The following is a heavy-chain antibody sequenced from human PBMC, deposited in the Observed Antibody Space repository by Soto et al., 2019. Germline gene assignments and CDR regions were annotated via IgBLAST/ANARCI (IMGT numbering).Heavy chain of an antibody. CDR1: DDSITSGAYY. J-gene: IGHJ4*02. D-gene: IGHD3-10*01. V-gene: IGHV4-39*01. Sequence: HLQLQESGPGLVKPSETLSLTCTVSDDSITSGAYYWGLIRQPPGKGLEWIGTIQYRVSTYSNPSLTSRVTMSLDTSKNQFSLRLTSVTAADTAVYFCAGIFWFGDLLFDYWGQGTLVTVSS. CDR3: AGIFWFGDLLFDY. CDR2: IQYRVST.